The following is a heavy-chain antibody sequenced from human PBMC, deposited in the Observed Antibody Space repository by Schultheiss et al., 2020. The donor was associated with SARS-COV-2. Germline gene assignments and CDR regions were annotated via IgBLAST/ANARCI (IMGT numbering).Heavy chain of an antibody. D-gene: IGHD2-2*01. CDR1: GFTFSSYA. CDR3: AMTSPPPVGAFDI. V-gene: IGHV3-23*01. J-gene: IGHJ3*02. Sequence: GGALRLSCAASGFTFSSYAMSWVCQAPGKGLEWVSAISGSGGSTYYADSVKGRFTISRDNSKNTLYLQMNSLRAEDTAVYYCAMTSPPPVGAFDIWGQGTTVTVSS. CDR2: ISGSGGST.